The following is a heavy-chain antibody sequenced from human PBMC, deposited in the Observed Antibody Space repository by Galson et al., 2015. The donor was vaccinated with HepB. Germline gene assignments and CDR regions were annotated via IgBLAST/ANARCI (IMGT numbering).Heavy chain of an antibody. CDR3: ARVEYCSGGSCYWFDP. J-gene: IGHJ5*02. CDR1: GYTFTSYA. CDR2: INAGNGNT. D-gene: IGHD2-15*01. Sequence: SVKVSCKASGYTFTSYAMHWVRQAPGQRLEWMGWINAGNGNTKYSQKFQGRVTITRGTSASTAYMELSSLRSEDTAVYYCARVEYCSGGSCYWFDPWGQGTLVTVSS. V-gene: IGHV1-3*01.